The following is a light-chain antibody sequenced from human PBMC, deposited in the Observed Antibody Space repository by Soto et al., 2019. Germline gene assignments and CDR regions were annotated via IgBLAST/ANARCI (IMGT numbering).Light chain of an antibody. J-gene: IGKJ1*01. CDR2: DAS. CDR1: QSVSSN. CDR3: QQYTNWPRT. V-gene: IGKV3-15*01. Sequence: EIVMTHSPATLSVSPGERATLSCRASQSVSSNLVWYQQKPGQAPRLLIYDASSRATGIPARFSGSGSGTEFTLTISSLQSEDFAVYYCQQYTNWPRTFGQGTKVEIK.